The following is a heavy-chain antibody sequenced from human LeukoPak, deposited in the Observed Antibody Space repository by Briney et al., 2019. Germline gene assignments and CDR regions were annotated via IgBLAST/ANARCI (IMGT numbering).Heavy chain of an antibody. Sequence: WETLSVTCTVSGGSINSNSYYWVWLRQPPGKGLEWIGSIYYSGRTYHHPSLKSRATIYVDTSNNQFSLRLNSVNAADTAVFYCARKGYSDFSSRPFDYWGQETLVTVSS. J-gene: IGHJ4*02. CDR3: ARKGYSDFSSRPFDY. CDR2: IYYSGRT. D-gene: IGHD1-26*01. CDR1: GGSINSNSYY. V-gene: IGHV4-39*01.